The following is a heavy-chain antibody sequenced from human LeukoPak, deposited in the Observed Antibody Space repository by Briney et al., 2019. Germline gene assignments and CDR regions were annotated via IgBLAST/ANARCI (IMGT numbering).Heavy chain of an antibody. CDR3: ARTPTFTVTTSFYYFDY. CDR1: EFTFSSYW. CDR2: INSDGSGT. D-gene: IGHD4-17*01. J-gene: IGHJ4*02. V-gene: IGHV3-74*01. Sequence: GGSLRLSCAASEFTFSSYWMHWVRQAPGKGLVWVSRINSDGSGTSHADSVKGRFTISRDNAKNSLYLQMNSLRAEDTAVYYCARTPTFTVTTSFYYFDYWGQGTLVTVSS.